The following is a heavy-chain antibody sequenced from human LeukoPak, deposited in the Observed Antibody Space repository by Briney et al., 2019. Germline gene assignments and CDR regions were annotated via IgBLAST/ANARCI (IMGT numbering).Heavy chain of an antibody. D-gene: IGHD6-19*01. V-gene: IGHV4-39*07. CDR3: ARDQGNVDSSAWYLLGNAFDI. CDR2: IFRTGST. J-gene: IGHJ3*02. Sequence: SETLSLTCTVSGGSIGSSSYYWGWLRQPPGKGLEWLGSIFRTGSTYYTASLKSRVTISLDTSKNQFSLKLASVTAADTAVYYCARDQGNVDSSAWYLLGNAFDIWGQGTMVSVSS. CDR1: GGSIGSSSYY.